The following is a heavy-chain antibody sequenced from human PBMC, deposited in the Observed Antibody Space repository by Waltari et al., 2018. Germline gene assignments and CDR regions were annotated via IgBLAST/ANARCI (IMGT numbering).Heavy chain of an antibody. Sequence: QVQLQQWGAGLLKPSKPLSLTCTVYGGSFGGYYWSWIRQPPGKGLEWIGEINHSGSTNYNPSLKSRVTISVDTSKNQFSLKLSSVTAADTAVYYCARGSSYFDYWGQGTLVTVSS. CDR3: ARGSSYFDY. CDR2: INHSGST. V-gene: IGHV4-34*01. D-gene: IGHD2-2*01. CDR1: GGSFGGYY. J-gene: IGHJ4*02.